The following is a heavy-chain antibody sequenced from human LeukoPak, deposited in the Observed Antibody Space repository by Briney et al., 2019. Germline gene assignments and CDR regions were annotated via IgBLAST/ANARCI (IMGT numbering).Heavy chain of an antibody. J-gene: IGHJ4*02. CDR3: ARHMGGYSSVPFDY. CDR1: GYSFTNYC. Sequence: GESLKISCKGSGYSFTNYCVSWVRQVPGKGLEWMGVIYASDSDTRYSPPFQGQVTISADKSISTAYLQWSSLKASDTAMYYCARHMGGYSSVPFDYWGQGTLVTVSS. V-gene: IGHV5-51*01. CDR2: IYASDSDT. D-gene: IGHD6-25*01.